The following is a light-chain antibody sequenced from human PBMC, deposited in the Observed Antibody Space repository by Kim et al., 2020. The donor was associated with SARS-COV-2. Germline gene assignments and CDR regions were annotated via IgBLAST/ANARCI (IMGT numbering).Light chain of an antibody. CDR1: KLGDKY. Sequence: VSQGQTASITCSGDKLGDKYACWYQQKPGQAPVLVIYQDSKRPSGVPERFSGSNSGNTATLTISGTQAMDEADYYCQAWDSSTVVFGGGTQLTVL. CDR3: QAWDSSTVV. J-gene: IGLJ2*01. V-gene: IGLV3-1*01. CDR2: QDS.